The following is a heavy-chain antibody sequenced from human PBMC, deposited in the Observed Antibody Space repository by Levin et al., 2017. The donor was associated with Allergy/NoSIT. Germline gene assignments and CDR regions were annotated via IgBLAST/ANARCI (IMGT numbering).Heavy chain of an antibody. CDR1: GYTFTGYY. D-gene: IGHD3-9*01. CDR2: INPNSGGT. CDR3: ARDGDILTGYYRFDY. V-gene: IGHV1-2*06. Sequence: GESLKISCQASGYTFTGYYMHWVRQAPGQGLEWMGRINPNSGGTNYAQKFQGRVTMTRDTSISTAYMELSRLRSDDTAVYYCARDGDILTGYYRFDYWGQGTLVTVSS. J-gene: IGHJ4*02.